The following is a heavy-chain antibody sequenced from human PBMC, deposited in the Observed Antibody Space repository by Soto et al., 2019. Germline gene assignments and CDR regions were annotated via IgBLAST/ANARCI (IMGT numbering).Heavy chain of an antibody. Sequence: EVQLLESGGGLVQLGGSLRLSCAASGFTFSRYAMNWVRQAPGKGLEWVSVISGSGGSTYYADSVKGRFTISRDNSKNTLYLQMNSLRGEDTAVYYCASRSSGWYLDYWGQGTLVTVSS. V-gene: IGHV3-23*01. CDR3: ASRSSGWYLDY. J-gene: IGHJ4*02. CDR1: GFTFSRYA. D-gene: IGHD6-19*01. CDR2: ISGSGGST.